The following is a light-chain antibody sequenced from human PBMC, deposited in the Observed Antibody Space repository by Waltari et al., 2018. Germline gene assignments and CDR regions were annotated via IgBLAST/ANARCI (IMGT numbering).Light chain of an antibody. CDR2: GAS. CDR1: QPIASNY. CDR3: HQYVGSPWT. V-gene: IGKV3-20*01. J-gene: IGKJ1*01. Sequence: ETMLTQSPGTLSLAPGQRATISCRASQPIASNYLAWYQEKPGQAPRVLIYGASTRASGIPDRFTGSGSGTDFTLTINKLEPEDFAVYYCHQYVGSPWTFGQGTKVEIK.